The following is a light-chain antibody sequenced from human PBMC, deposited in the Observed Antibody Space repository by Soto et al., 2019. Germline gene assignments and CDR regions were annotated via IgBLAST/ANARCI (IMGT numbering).Light chain of an antibody. Sequence: QSALTQPASVSGSPGQSITISCTGTSSDVGSGNFVSWFQQHPGKAPKLMIYEVTNRPSGVSYRFSGSKSGNTASLTISGLQAEDEADYYCSSFTTTNTLVFGGGTKVTVL. CDR2: EVT. CDR3: SSFTTTNTLV. J-gene: IGLJ3*02. V-gene: IGLV2-14*01. CDR1: SSDVGSGNF.